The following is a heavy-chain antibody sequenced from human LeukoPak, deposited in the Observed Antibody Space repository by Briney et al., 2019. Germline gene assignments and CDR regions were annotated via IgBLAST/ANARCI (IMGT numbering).Heavy chain of an antibody. D-gene: IGHD6-6*01. V-gene: IGHV4-59*08. J-gene: IGHJ4*02. Sequence: SETLSLTCSVSGGSISRLYWSWIRQPPGKGLEWIGYIYYTGSTNYNPSLKSRVTMFVDMSKNQFSLRLSSVTAADTAAYYCARHRAYSSSSPFDYWGQGTLVTVSS. CDR2: IYYTGST. CDR3: ARHRAYSSSSPFDY. CDR1: GGSISRLY.